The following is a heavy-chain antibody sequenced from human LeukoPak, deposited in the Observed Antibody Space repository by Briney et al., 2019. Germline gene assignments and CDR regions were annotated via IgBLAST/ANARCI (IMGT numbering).Heavy chain of an antibody. J-gene: IGHJ4*02. CDR2: ISSSSSYI. Sequence: GGSLRLSCAASGFTFSSYWMSWVRQAPGKGLEWVSSISSSSSYIYSADSVKGRFTISRDNAKNSLYLQMNSLRAEDTALYYCAKDMSGSGSYYGGSIFDYWGQGTLVTVSS. CDR3: AKDMSGSGSYYGGSIFDY. D-gene: IGHD1-26*01. V-gene: IGHV3-21*04. CDR1: GFTFSSYW.